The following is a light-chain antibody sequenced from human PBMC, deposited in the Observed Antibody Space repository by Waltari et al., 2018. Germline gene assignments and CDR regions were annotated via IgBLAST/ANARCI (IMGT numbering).Light chain of an antibody. J-gene: IGKJ4*01. Sequence: EIVLTQSPATLSLSPGERATLSCRASQSVSSYLGWYQQKPGQAPRLLIYDASTRATGVPGRFSGSGSGTDFTLTISSLEPEDFAIYYCQQRSTWPILTFGGRTKVEIK. V-gene: IGKV3-11*01. CDR1: QSVSSY. CDR3: QQRSTWPILT. CDR2: DAS.